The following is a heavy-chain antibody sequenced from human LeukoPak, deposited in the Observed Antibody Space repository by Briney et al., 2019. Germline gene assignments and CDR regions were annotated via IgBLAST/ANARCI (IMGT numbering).Heavy chain of an antibody. CDR2: ISGSGGST. J-gene: IGHJ3*02. D-gene: IGHD3-22*01. Sequence: GGSLRLSCAASGFTFSSYGMSWVRQAPGKGLEWVSAISGSGGSTYYADSVKGRFTISRDNSKNTLYLQMNSLRAEDTAVYYCARDKGRVVVNVDDAFDIWGQGTMVTVSS. V-gene: IGHV3-23*01. CDR3: ARDKGRVVVNVDDAFDI. CDR1: GFTFSSYG.